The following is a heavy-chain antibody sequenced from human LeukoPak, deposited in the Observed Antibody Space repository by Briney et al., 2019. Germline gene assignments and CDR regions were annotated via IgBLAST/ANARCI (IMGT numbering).Heavy chain of an antibody. CDR1: GFSLSTRGVG. CDR2: IYWNDDK. V-gene: IGHV2-5*01. J-gene: IGHJ4*02. D-gene: IGHD3-16*02. Sequence: SGPTLVNPTQTLTLTCTFSGFSLSTRGVGVGWIRQPPGKALEWLALIYWNDDKRYSPSLKSRLTITKDTSKNQVVLTMTNMDPVDTATYYCAHCYDYVWGSYRSTYYFDYWGQGTLVTVSS. CDR3: AHCYDYVWGSYRSTYYFDY.